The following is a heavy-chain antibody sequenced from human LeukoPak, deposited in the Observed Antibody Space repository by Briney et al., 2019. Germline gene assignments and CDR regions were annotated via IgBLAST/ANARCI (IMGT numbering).Heavy chain of an antibody. CDR2: ITSSSSTA. CDR1: GFTFSSYS. Sequence: GGSLRLSCAASGFTFSSYSMNWVRQAPGKGLEWVSKITSSSSTAFYADSVKGRFTISRDNAKNSLYLQMNSLRAEDTAVYYCARDLSMWCSSTSCYDGWFDPWGQGTLVTVSS. CDR3: ARDLSMWCSSTSCYDGWFDP. J-gene: IGHJ5*02. V-gene: IGHV3-48*04. D-gene: IGHD2-2*01.